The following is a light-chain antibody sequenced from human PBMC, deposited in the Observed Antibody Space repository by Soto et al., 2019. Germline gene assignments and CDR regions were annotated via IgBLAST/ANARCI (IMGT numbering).Light chain of an antibody. J-gene: IGLJ1*01. CDR3: QSYASSLSGSRV. CDR1: SSNIGAGYD. V-gene: IGLV1-40*01. CDR2: SNT. Sequence: QSVLTQPPSVSGAPGQRVTISCTGSSSNIGAGYDVHWYQQIPGTAPKLLIYSNTNRPSGVPDRFSGSKSGSSASLAITGLLAEDEADYYCQSYASSLSGSRVFGSGTKVTVL.